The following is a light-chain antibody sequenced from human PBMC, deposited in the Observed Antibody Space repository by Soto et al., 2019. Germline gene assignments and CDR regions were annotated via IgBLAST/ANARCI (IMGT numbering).Light chain of an antibody. CDR3: CSHAGDNTYV. CDR2: EVT. V-gene: IGLV2-8*01. CDR1: SSDIGDYNY. Sequence: QSALTQPASVSGSPGQSITISCTGTSSDIGDYNYVSWYQKNPGKAPKLMIYEVTKRPSGVPDRFSGSKSGNTASLTVSGLQAEDEADYFGCSHAGDNTYVFGTGTKV. J-gene: IGLJ1*01.